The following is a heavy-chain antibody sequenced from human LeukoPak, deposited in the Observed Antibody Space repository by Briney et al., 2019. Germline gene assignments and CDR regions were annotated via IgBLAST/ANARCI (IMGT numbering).Heavy chain of an antibody. CDR1: GFTFSSYA. CDR2: ISGSGGGT. D-gene: IGHD6-19*01. J-gene: IGHJ4*02. V-gene: IGHV3-23*01. Sequence: GGSLRLSCAASGFTFSSYALNWVRQAPGKGLEWVSAISGSGGGTYYAASVKGRFTISRDNSKNTLYLQMNSLRAEDTAVYYCAKDDHGGSGWRDYFDYWGQGTLVTVSP. CDR3: AKDDHGGSGWRDYFDY.